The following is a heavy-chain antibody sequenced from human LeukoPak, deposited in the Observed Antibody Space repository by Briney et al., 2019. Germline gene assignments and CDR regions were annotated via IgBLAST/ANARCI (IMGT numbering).Heavy chain of an antibody. CDR3: ARHQLLWFGDLDAFDI. CDR2: ITGSAIST. V-gene: IGHV3-23*01. D-gene: IGHD3-10*01. J-gene: IGHJ3*02. Sequence: GGSLRLSCAASGFTFSSYAMTWVRQAPGKGLEWVSSITGSAISTYYAASVKGRFTISRDNSKNTLYLQMKSLRAEDTAVYYCARHQLLWFGDLDAFDIWGQGTMVTVSS. CDR1: GFTFSSYA.